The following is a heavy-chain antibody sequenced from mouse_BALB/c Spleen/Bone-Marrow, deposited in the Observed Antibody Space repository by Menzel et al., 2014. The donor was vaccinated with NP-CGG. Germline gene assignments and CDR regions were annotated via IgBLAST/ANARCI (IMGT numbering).Heavy chain of an antibody. CDR1: GFNIXDTY. V-gene: IGHV14-3*02. CDR3: ANYYYGYYFDY. Sequence: EVQGVESGAELVKPGASVKLSCTASGFNIXDTYMHWVKQRPEQGLERIGRIDPANGNTKYDPKFQDKATITADTSSNTAYLQLSSLTSEDTAVYYCANYYYGYYFDYWGQGTTLTVSS. D-gene: IGHD1-1*01. J-gene: IGHJ2*01. CDR2: IDPANGNT.